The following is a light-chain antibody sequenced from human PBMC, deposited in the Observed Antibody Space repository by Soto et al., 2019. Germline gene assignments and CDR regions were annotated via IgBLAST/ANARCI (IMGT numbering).Light chain of an antibody. CDR2: DAS. V-gene: IGKV1-9*01. J-gene: IGKJ1*01. CDR3: QEYNSWRGEWT. Sequence: DIQLTQSPFFLSASVGDRVTITCRASQGIRSYLAWYQQKAGKAPKLLIYDASTLESGVPSRFSGSGSRTEFTLTISSLQPDDFATYYCQEYNSWRGEWTFGQGTKVEIK. CDR1: QGIRSY.